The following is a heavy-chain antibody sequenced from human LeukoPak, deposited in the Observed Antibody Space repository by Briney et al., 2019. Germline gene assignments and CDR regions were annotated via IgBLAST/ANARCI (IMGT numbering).Heavy chain of an antibody. J-gene: IGHJ5*02. CDR3: ARESGGYSYNWFDP. V-gene: IGHV1-2*02. CDR2: INPNSGGT. D-gene: IGHD5-18*01. CDR1: GYTFTGYY. Sequence: GASVTVSCKASGYTFTGYYMHWVRQAPGQGLEWMGWINPNSGGTNYAQKFQGRVTMTRDTSISTAYMELSRLRSDDTAVYYCARESGGYSYNWFDPWGQGTLVTVSS.